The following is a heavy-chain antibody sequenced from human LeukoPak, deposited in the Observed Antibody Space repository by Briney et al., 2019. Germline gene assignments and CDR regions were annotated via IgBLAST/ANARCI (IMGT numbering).Heavy chain of an antibody. CDR2: INPNSGGT. V-gene: IGHV1-2*02. CDR3: ARERIAAAATSAGY. CDR1: GYTFTGYY. Sequence: ASVKVSCKASGYTFTGYYMHWVRQAPGQGLEWMGWINPNSGGTNYAQKFQGRVTMTRDTSISTAYMELSRLRSDDTAVYYCARERIAAAATSAGYWGQGTLVTVSS. J-gene: IGHJ4*02. D-gene: IGHD6-13*01.